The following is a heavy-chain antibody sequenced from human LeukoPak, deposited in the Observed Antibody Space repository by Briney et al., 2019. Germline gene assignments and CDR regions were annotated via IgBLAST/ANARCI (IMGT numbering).Heavy chain of an antibody. CDR1: GGSISSYY. D-gene: IGHD6-6*01. Sequence: SETLSLTCTVSGGSISSYYWSWIRQPPGKGLEWIGRIYTSGSTNYNPSLKSRVTISVDTSKNQFSLKLSSVTAADTAVYYCARSLPDSSSSRWFDPWGQGTLVTVSS. CDR2: IYTSGST. V-gene: IGHV4-4*08. J-gene: IGHJ5*02. CDR3: ARSLPDSSSSRWFDP.